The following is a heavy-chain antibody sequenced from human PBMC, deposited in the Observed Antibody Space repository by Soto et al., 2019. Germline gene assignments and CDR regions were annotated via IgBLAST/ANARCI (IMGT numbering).Heavy chain of an antibody. CDR2: IYYSGST. CDR1: GGSISSGGYY. V-gene: IGHV4-31*03. CDR3: ARDNNYYDSSGYGSWFDP. Sequence: ASETLSLTCTVSGGSISSGGYYWSWIRQHPGKGLEWIGYIYYSGSTYYNPSLKSRVTISVDTSKNQFSLKLSSVTAADTAVYYCARDNNYYDSSGYGSWFDPWGQGTLVTVSS. D-gene: IGHD3-22*01. J-gene: IGHJ5*02.